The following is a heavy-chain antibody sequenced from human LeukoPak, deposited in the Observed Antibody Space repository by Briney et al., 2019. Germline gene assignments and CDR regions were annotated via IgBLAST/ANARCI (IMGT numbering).Heavy chain of an antibody. J-gene: IGHJ6*03. Sequence: GGSLRLSCAASGSTFSTDAMHWVRQAPGKGLEWVAVISDDGSKIYYADSVKGRFTISRDNSKNTLYLQMNSLRAEDTAVYYCAKEGTYSSGWYSDYYYYMDVWGKGTTVTISS. CDR1: GSTFSTDA. CDR2: ISDDGSKI. V-gene: IGHV3-30*04. D-gene: IGHD6-19*01. CDR3: AKEGTYSSGWYSDYYYYMDV.